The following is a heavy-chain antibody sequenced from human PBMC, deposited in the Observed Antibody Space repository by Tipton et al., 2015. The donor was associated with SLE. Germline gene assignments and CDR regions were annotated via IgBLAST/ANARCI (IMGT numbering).Heavy chain of an antibody. D-gene: IGHD2-2*01. CDR2: INHSGST. Sequence: TLSLTCAVYGGSFSGYYWSWIRQPPGKGLEWIGEINHSGSTNYNPSLKSRVTISVDTSKNQFSLKLSSVTAADTAVYYCARGNLKCISTSCYPGYYFYYGMDVWGQGTTVTVSS. J-gene: IGHJ6*02. CDR3: ARGNLKCISTSCYPGYYFYYGMDV. CDR1: GGSFSGYY. V-gene: IGHV4-34*01.